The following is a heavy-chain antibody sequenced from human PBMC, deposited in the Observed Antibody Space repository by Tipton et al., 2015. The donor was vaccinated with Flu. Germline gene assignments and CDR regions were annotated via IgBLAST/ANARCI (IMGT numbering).Heavy chain of an antibody. V-gene: IGHV4-61*02. CDR3: ARHTGDSVRGVIDY. Sequence: TLSLTCNVTGGSIISSSYLWNWVRQPAGKGLEWIGRIYINGGTEYNPSLRGRATISLDTSKNQFSLRLSSVTAADTAVYYCARHTGDSVRGVIDYWGQGTLVTVSS. D-gene: IGHD3-10*02. CDR1: GGSIISSSYL. CDR2: IYINGGT. J-gene: IGHJ4*02.